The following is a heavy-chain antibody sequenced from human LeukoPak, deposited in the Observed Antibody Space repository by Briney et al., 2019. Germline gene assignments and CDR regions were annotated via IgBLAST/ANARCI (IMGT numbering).Heavy chain of an antibody. CDR3: AEGLRGGGVRPTDY. V-gene: IGHV4-59*01. CDR2: IFHNGNT. D-gene: IGHD3-16*01. CDR1: GGSISTYY. Sequence: ETLSLTCTVSGGSISTYYWSWIRQHPGKGLEWIGHIFHNGNTNYNPSLKSRVTISVDTSKNQFSLHLSSVTAADTAVYYCAEGLRGGGVRPTDYWGQGTLVIVSS. J-gene: IGHJ4*02.